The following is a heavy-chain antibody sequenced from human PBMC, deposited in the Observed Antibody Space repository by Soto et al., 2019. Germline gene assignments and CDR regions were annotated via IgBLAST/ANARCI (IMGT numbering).Heavy chain of an antibody. Sequence: QVQLQESGPGLVKPSETLSLTCTVSGGSISSGGYYWNWIRQHPGKGLEWIGYIYYSGSTYYNPSLRCRVFTSVDTSKNHFSPNLTSVTAADTAVYYCARSVYPWGRGTLVTVSS. CDR3: ARSVYP. CDR1: GGSISSGGYY. V-gene: IGHV4-31*03. CDR2: IYYSGST. J-gene: IGHJ5*02.